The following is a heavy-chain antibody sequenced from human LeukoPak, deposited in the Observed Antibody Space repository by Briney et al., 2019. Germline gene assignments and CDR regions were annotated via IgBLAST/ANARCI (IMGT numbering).Heavy chain of an antibody. D-gene: IGHD6-13*01. J-gene: IGHJ5*02. CDR1: GGSISSSSYY. Sequence: SETLSLTCTVSGGSISSSSYYWGWIRQPPGKGLEWIGSIYYSGSTYYNPSLKSRVTISVDTSKNQFSLKLSSVTAADTAVYYCATQQLGSWFDPWGQGTLVTVSS. CDR3: ATQQLGSWFDP. CDR2: IYYSGST. V-gene: IGHV4-39*07.